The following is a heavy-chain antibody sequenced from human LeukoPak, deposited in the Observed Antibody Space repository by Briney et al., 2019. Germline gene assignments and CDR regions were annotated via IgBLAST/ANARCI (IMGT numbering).Heavy chain of an antibody. CDR2: IYYSGST. D-gene: IGHD4-23*01. Sequence: SETLSLTCTVSGGSISSGDYYWSWIRQPPGKGLEWIGYIYYSGSTYYNPSLKSRVTISVDTSKNQFSLKLSSVTAADTAVYYCARDHYGGNGNWFDPWGQGTLVTVSS. CDR1: GGSISSGDYY. V-gene: IGHV4-30-4*02. CDR3: ARDHYGGNGNWFDP. J-gene: IGHJ5*02.